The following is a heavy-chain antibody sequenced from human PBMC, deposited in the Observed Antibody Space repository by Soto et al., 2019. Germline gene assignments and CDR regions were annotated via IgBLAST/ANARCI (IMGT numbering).Heavy chain of an antibody. J-gene: IGHJ5*02. CDR1: GGSISRSTYN. Sequence: PSETLSLTCTVSGGSISRSTYNWGWIRQPPGKGLEWIGSIYYSGSTYYRPSPKSRVTISVDTSKNQFSLKLSSVTAADTAVYYCARQVPAAIRLGWFDPWGQGTLVTVSS. CDR3: ARQVPAAIRLGWFDP. D-gene: IGHD2-2*02. CDR2: IYYSGST. V-gene: IGHV4-39*01.